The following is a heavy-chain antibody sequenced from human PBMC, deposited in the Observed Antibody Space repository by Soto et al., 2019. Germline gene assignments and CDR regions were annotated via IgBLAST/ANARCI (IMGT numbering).Heavy chain of an antibody. D-gene: IGHD3-3*01. CDR1: GTPINSADFY. CDR2: IYYSGTT. CDR3: ARGYDFAGFSPYGLDV. J-gene: IGHJ6*02. Sequence: SETLSLTCTVSGTPINSADFYWTWIRQPPGKGLEWIGYIYYSGTTFHNPSLRSRISMSVDTSKNQFSLRLNSVTAADTAVYYCARGYDFAGFSPYGLDVWCQGTTVT. V-gene: IGHV4-30-4*01.